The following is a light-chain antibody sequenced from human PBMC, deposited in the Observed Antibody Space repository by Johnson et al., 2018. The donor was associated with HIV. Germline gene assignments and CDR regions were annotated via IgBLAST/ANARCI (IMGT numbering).Light chain of an antibody. Sequence: QSVLTQPPSVSAAPGQKVTISCSGSSSNIGNNYVSWYQQLPGTAPKLLIYENNKRPSGIPDRFSGSKSGTSATLGISGLQTGDEADYYCGNWDSSLSTPNYVLGAGTKVTVL. CDR3: GNWDSSLSTPNYV. CDR1: SSNIGNNY. J-gene: IGLJ1*01. CDR2: ENN. V-gene: IGLV1-51*02.